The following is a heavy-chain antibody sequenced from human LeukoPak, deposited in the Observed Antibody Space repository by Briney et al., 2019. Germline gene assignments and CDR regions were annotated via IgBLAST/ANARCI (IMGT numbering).Heavy chain of an antibody. J-gene: IGHJ4*02. Sequence: PGGSLRLSCAASGFTFSSCGMHWVRQAPGKGLEWVAVISYDGSNKYYADSVKGRFTISRDNSKNTLYLQMNSLRAEDTAVYYCAKARYSSSWDLDYWGQGTLVTVSS. D-gene: IGHD6-13*01. CDR2: ISYDGSNK. CDR3: AKARYSSSWDLDY. V-gene: IGHV3-30*18. CDR1: GFTFSSCG.